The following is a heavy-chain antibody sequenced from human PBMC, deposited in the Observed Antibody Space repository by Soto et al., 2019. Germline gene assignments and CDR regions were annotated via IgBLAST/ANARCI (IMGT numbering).Heavy chain of an antibody. V-gene: IGHV1-69*12. CDR2: IIPIFGTA. CDR3: ARQAGTQSRFDP. CDR1: GGTFSSYA. J-gene: IGHJ5*02. Sequence: QVQLVQSGAEVKKPGSSVKVSCKASGGTFSSYAISWVRQAPGQGLEWMGGIIPIFGTANYAQKFQGRVTIAAGESTSTAYMELSSLRSEDTAVYHCARQAGTQSRFDPWGQGTLVTVSS. D-gene: IGHD1-7*01.